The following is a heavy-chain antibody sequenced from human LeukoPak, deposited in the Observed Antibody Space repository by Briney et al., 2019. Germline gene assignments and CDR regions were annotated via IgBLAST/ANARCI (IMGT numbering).Heavy chain of an antibody. V-gene: IGHV3-21*01. CDR2: ISSSNHI. Sequence: GGSLRLSCAASGFTFSSYSMNWVRQAPGKGLEWVSSISSSNHIYYADSVKDRFTISRDNAKNSLYLQMNSLRAEDTAVYYCAREGADYDFWSGYSEFDYWGQGTLVTVSS. D-gene: IGHD3-3*01. CDR3: AREGADYDFWSGYSEFDY. J-gene: IGHJ4*02. CDR1: GFTFSSYS.